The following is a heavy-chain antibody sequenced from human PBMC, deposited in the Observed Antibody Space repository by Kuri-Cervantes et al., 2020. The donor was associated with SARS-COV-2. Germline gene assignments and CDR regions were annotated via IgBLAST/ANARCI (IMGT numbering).Heavy chain of an antibody. CDR3: ARWEEWYYDSSGYYTD. CDR1: GGSISSGGYY. V-gene: IGHV4-31*03. Sequence: SETLSLTCTVSGGSISSGGYYWSWIRQHPGKGLEWIGYIYYSGSTYYNPSLKSRVTISVDTSKNQFSLKLSSVTAADTAVYYCARWEEWYYDSSGYYTDWGQGTLVTVSS. D-gene: IGHD3-22*01. J-gene: IGHJ4*02. CDR2: IYYSGST.